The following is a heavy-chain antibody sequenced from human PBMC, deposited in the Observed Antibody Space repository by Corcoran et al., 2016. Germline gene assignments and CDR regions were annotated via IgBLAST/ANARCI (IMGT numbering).Heavy chain of an antibody. CDR2: FSTTGIT. V-gene: IGHV4-4*07. CDR3: ATGGGDFDY. CDR1: GTSISSHS. J-gene: IGHJ4*02. D-gene: IGHD3-16*01. Sequence: QVQLQESGPGLVKPSETLSLTCAVSGTSISSHSWSWIRQPAGKGLEWIGLFSTTGITKYNPSLTSRVTMSVDTSKNQFSLRLSSVTAADTAVYYCATGGGDFDYWGQGTLVTVSS.